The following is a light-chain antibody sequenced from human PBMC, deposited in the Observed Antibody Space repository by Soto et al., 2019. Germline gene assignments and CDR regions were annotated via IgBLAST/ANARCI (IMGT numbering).Light chain of an antibody. J-gene: IGLJ1*01. Sequence: QSALTQPASVSGSPGQSITISCTGTSSDVGGYNYVSWYQQHTGKAPKLMIYDVSNRPSGVSNRFSGSKSGNTASLTISGLQAEDEADYYCSSYTSSSTPFLFGTGTKVTVL. CDR2: DVS. V-gene: IGLV2-14*01. CDR3: SSYTSSSTPFL. CDR1: SSDVGGYNY.